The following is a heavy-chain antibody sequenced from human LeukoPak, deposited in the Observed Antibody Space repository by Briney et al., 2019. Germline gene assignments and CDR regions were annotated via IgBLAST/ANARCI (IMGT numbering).Heavy chain of an antibody. J-gene: IGHJ6*03. CDR3: AENGDRGAYCTGGTCYPYFYYYMDV. CDR2: ISYDGSNK. Sequence: GRSLRLSCAASGFTFSSYAMHWVRQAPGKGLEWVAVISYDGSNKYYADSVKGRFTISRDNSKNTLYLQMNSLRAEDTAIYYCAENGDRGAYCTGGTCYPYFYYYMDVWGKGTTVTI. V-gene: IGHV3-30*04. D-gene: IGHD2-15*01. CDR1: GFTFSSYA.